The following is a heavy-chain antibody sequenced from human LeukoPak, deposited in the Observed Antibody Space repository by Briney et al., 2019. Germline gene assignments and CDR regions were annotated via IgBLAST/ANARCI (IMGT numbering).Heavy chain of an antibody. Sequence: GGSLRLSCAASGFTFSSYAMSWVRQAPGKGLEWISTISGTGGSTYYADSVKGRFTISRDNSKNTLSLQMNSLRAEDTAVYYCANDQAAPAGYWGQGTLVTVSS. CDR2: ISGTGGST. J-gene: IGHJ4*02. V-gene: IGHV3-23*01. CDR3: ANDQAAPAGY. D-gene: IGHD6-13*01. CDR1: GFTFSSYA.